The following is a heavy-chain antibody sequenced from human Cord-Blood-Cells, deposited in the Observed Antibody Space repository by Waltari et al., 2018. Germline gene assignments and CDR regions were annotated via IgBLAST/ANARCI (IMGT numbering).Heavy chain of an antibody. CDR3: AKGNYSGSYFDY. J-gene: IGHJ4*02. V-gene: IGHV4-34*01. D-gene: IGHD1-26*01. Sequence: QVQLQQWGAGLLKPSETLSLTCAVYGGSFSGYYWRWSRQPPGKGLEWIGEINHSGSTNYNPSLKSRVTISVDTSKNQFSLKLSSVTAADTAVYYCAKGNYSGSYFDYWGQGTLVTVSS. CDR2: INHSGST. CDR1: GGSFSGYY.